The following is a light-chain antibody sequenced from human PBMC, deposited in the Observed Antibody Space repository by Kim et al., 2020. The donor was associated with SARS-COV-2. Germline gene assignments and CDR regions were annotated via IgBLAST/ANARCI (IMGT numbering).Light chain of an antibody. CDR3: QQYNNWPRET. Sequence: SPGERATLPCRASQSVSSNLAWYQQKPGQAPRLLIYGASTRATGIPARFSGSGSGTEFTLTISSLQSEDFAVYYCQQYNNWPRETFGQGTKVDIK. J-gene: IGKJ1*01. V-gene: IGKV3-15*01. CDR2: GAS. CDR1: QSVSSN.